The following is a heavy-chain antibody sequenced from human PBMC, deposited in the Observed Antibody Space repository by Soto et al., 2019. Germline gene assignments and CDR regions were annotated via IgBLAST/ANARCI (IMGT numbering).Heavy chain of an antibody. V-gene: IGHV4-34*01. CDR1: GGSFSGYY. Sequence: QVQLQQWGAGLLKPSETLSLTCAVYGGSFSGYYWSWIRQPPGKGLEWIGEVNHSGSTNYNPSLKSLVTKTVETSKNQFSLKPSSVTAAATAVYYCARRDRGIGYRSLRRRFFDYWGQGTLVTVSS. J-gene: IGHJ4*02. D-gene: IGHD5-12*01. CDR3: ARRDRGIGYRSLRRRFFDY. CDR2: VNHSGST.